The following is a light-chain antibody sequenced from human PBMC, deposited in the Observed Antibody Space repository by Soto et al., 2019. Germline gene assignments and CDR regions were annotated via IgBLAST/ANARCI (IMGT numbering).Light chain of an antibody. Sequence: EIVMTQSPATLSVSPGERATLSCRASQSVSSNLAWYQQKPGQAPSLLIYGASTRATGIPAMFSGSGSGTEFTLTISSLQSEDFAVYYCQQYNNWPPYTFGQGTKLEIK. J-gene: IGKJ2*01. CDR2: GAS. V-gene: IGKV3-15*01. CDR3: QQYNNWPPYT. CDR1: QSVSSN.